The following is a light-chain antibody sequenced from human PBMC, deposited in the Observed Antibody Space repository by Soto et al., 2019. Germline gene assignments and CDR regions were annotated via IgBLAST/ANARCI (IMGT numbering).Light chain of an antibody. Sequence: IQMTLSPSTVSAYVGDSVTITCRASQSITTWLAWYQQRPGKDPKLLIYDVSSLQSGVPSRFSGSGSGTEFTLTISSLQPDDFAAYYCQHYKMYSPWTFGQGTKVDIK. CDR3: QHYKMYSPWT. CDR1: QSITTW. J-gene: IGKJ1*01. V-gene: IGKV1-5*01. CDR2: DVS.